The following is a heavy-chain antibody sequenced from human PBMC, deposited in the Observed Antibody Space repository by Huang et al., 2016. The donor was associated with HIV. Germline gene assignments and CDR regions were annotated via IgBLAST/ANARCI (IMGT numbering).Heavy chain of an antibody. CDR3: VKERGSSRARSSFDF. J-gene: IGHJ3*01. CDR2: ISYDGNND. D-gene: IGHD6-13*01. Sequence: QVRLVESGGGVVQPGASLTLSCSASGFPFSAYGRDWVRQAPGKGLEWVSFISYDGNNDYLRGSVKGRFTISRDKSNNTLYLRMNSLRPEDTAVYYCVKERGSSRARSSFDFWGQGTSVIVSS. CDR1: GFPFSAYG. V-gene: IGHV3-30*02.